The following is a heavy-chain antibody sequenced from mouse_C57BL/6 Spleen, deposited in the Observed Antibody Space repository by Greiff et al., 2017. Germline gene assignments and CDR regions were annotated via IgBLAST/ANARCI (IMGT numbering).Heavy chain of an antibody. CDR1: GFNIKNTY. CDR2: IDPANGNT. J-gene: IGHJ4*01. Sequence: VQLKESVAELVRPGASVKLSCTASGFNIKNTYMHWVKQRPEQGLEWIGRIDPANGNTKYAPKFQGKATITADTSSNTAYLQLSSLTSEDTAIYYCAIYYYGSSLYAMDYWGQGTSVTVSS. D-gene: IGHD1-1*01. V-gene: IGHV14-3*01. CDR3: AIYYYGSSLYAMDY.